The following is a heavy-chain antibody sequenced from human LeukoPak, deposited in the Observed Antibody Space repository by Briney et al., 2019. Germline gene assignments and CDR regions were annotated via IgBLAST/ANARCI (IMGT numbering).Heavy chain of an antibody. J-gene: IGHJ4*02. CDR2: IDWNGGTI. Sequence: GGSLRLSCAASGFTFDDYAMHWVRQIPGRGLQWVSGIDWNGGTIYYADSVKGRFTVSRDNAKNSLYLQMDRLRHEDMATYYCAKSSAGGMVLSSSFGSWGQGTLVTVSS. CDR3: AKSSAGGMVLSSSFGS. CDR1: GFTFDDYA. V-gene: IGHV3-9*03. D-gene: IGHD3-10*01.